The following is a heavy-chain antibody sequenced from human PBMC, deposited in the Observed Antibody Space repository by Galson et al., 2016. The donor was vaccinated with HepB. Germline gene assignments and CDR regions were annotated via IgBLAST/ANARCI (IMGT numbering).Heavy chain of an antibody. Sequence: SLRLSCAASGFSFSNYWMHWVRQAPGKGLVWVSRIYRDGSGTNYADSVKGRFTMSRDNAKNTMYLQMNSLRAEDTAWYYCVRDGDAYNFDFWGQGTLVTVSS. CDR1: GFSFSNYW. CDR3: VRDGDAYNFDF. D-gene: IGHD5-24*01. CDR2: IYRDGSGT. J-gene: IGHJ4*02. V-gene: IGHV3-74*01.